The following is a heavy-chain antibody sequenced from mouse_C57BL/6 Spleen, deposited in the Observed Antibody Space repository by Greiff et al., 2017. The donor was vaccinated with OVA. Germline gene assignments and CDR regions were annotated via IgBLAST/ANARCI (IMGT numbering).Heavy chain of an antibody. J-gene: IGHJ2*01. Sequence: EVQLQQSGPELVKPGASVKISCKASGYTFTDYYMNWVKQSHGKSLEWIGDINPNNGGTSYNQKFKGKATLTVDKSSSTAYMELSSLTSEDSAVYYCASYDYDHYFDYWGQGTTLTVSS. CDR2: INPNNGGT. CDR3: ASYDYDHYFDY. V-gene: IGHV1-26*01. CDR1: GYTFTDYY. D-gene: IGHD2-4*01.